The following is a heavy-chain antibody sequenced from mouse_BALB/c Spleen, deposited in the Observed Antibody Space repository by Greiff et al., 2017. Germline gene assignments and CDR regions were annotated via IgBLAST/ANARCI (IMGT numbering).Heavy chain of an antibody. Sequence: EVHLVESGGGLVQPGGSLKLSCAASGFTFSSYGMSWVRQTPDKRLELVATINSNGGSTYYPDSVKGRFTISRDNAKNTLYLQMSSLKSEDTAMYYCARDRYYGSPYFDYWGQGTTLTVSS. CDR3: ARDRYYGSPYFDY. CDR2: INSNGGST. J-gene: IGHJ2*01. V-gene: IGHV5-6-3*01. D-gene: IGHD1-1*01. CDR1: GFTFSSYG.